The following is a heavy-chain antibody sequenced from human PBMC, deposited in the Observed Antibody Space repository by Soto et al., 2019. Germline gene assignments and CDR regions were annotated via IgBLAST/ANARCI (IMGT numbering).Heavy chain of an antibody. Sequence: SVKVSCKASGDTSSKYAISWVRQAPGQGLEWMGGIIPVYDTRNHAQKFQDRVTITADEYTSTVYLELSALRYEDTAVYYCAASCFSYGLKLYYFGMDVWGQGTTVTVSS. CDR1: GDTSSKYA. D-gene: IGHD5-18*01. CDR2: IIPVYDTR. J-gene: IGHJ6*02. CDR3: AASCFSYGLKLYYFGMDV. V-gene: IGHV1-69*13.